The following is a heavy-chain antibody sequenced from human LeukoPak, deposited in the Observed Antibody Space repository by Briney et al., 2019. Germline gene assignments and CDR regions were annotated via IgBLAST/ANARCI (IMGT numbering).Heavy chain of an antibody. V-gene: IGHV1-2*02. CDR1: GYTFTGYY. CDR3: ARESSGTTVTPNLDY. Sequence: ASVKVSCKASGYTFTGYYMHWVRQAPGQGLEWMGWINPNSGGTNYAQKFQGRVTMTRDTSISTAYMELSRLRSDDTAVYYCARESSGTTVTPNLDYWGQGTLVTVSS. J-gene: IGHJ4*02. CDR2: INPNSGGT. D-gene: IGHD4-11*01.